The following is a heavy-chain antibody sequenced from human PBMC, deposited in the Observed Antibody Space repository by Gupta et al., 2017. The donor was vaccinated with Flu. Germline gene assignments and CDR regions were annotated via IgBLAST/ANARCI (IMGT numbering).Heavy chain of an antibody. CDR3: VKDAGYGEYAY. V-gene: IGHV3-23*01. CDR2: ISGGTT. D-gene: IGHD4-17*01. Sequence: MRGVRQAPGKGLEWVSTISGGTTYYADSVKGRFTISKDTSRNTLFLQMNSLRAEDTAVYYCVKDAGYGEYAYWGQGTLLTASS. J-gene: IGHJ1*01.